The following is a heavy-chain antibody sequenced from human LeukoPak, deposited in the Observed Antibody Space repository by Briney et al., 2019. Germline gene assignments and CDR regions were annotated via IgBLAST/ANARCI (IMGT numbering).Heavy chain of an antibody. CDR1: GGSISSGGYS. V-gene: IGHV4-30-2*01. D-gene: IGHD5-18*01. CDR2: IYHSGST. CDR3: ARGNTAMGIDY. Sequence: PSETLSLTCAVSGGSISSGGYSWSWIRQPPGKGLEWIGYIYHSGSTYYNPSLKSRVTISVDRSKNQFSLKLSSVTAADTAVYYCARGNTAMGIDYWGQGTLVTVSS. J-gene: IGHJ4*02.